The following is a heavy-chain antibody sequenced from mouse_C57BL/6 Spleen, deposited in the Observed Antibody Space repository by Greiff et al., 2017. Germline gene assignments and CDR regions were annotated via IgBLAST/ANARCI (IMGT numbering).Heavy chain of an antibody. CDR1: GYTFTGYW. V-gene: IGHV1-9*01. J-gene: IGHJ3*01. Sequence: QVQLKESGAELMKPGASVKLSCKATGYTFTGYWIEWVKQRPGHGLEWIGEILPGSGSTNYNEKFKGKATFTADTSSNTAYMQLSSLTTEDSAIYYCARSYYSNHEGFAYWGQGTLVTVSA. D-gene: IGHD2-5*01. CDR3: ARSYYSNHEGFAY. CDR2: ILPGSGST.